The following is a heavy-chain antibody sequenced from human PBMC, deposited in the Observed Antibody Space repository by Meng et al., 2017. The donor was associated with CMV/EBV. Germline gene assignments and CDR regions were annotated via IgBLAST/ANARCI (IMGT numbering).Heavy chain of an antibody. CDR1: GFTLGGYG. Sequence: GESLKISCAASGFTLGGYGMSWFGRAPGKGLEWVANIKQDGSEKYYVDSVKGRFTISRDNAKNSLYLQMNSLRAEDTAVYYCARDSPGGCSSTSCYQRPHKGGYYYGMDVWGQGTTVTVSS. D-gene: IGHD2-2*01. J-gene: IGHJ6*02. V-gene: IGHV3-7*01. CDR2: IKQDGSEK. CDR3: ARDSPGGCSSTSCYQRPHKGGYYYGMDV.